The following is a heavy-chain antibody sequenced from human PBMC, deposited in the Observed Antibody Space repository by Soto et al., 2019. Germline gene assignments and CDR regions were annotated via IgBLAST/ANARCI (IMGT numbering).Heavy chain of an antibody. CDR3: AIGGERYCSGGSCSPDY. V-gene: IGHV1-8*01. D-gene: IGHD2-15*01. CDR2: MNPNSGNT. CDR1: GYTFTSYD. J-gene: IGHJ4*02. Sequence: GASLKVSCKASGYTFTSYDINWVRQATGQGLEWMGWMNPNSGNTGYAQKFQGRVTMTRNTSISTAYMELSSLRSEDTAVYYCAIGGERYCSGGSCSPDYWGQGTLVTVSS.